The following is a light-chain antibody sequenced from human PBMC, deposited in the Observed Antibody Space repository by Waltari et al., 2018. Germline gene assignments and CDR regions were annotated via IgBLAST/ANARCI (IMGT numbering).Light chain of an antibody. J-gene: IGLJ2*01. CDR3: SSYTSSSTLV. CDR1: SSDVGASNY. V-gene: IGLV2-14*01. CDR2: DVS. Sequence: ALTQPASVSGSPGQSITISCTGTSSDVGASNYVSWYQQHPGKAPKLMIYDVSTRPSGVSIRFSGSKSGNTASLTISGLQAEDEADYYCSSYTSSSTLVFGGGTKLTVL.